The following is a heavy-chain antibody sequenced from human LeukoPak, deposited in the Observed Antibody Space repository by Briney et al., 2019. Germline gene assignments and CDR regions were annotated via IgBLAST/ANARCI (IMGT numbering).Heavy chain of an antibody. V-gene: IGHV3-66*01. D-gene: IGHD3-22*01. J-gene: IGHJ3*02. Sequence: PAGGSLRLSCAASGFTVSSNYMSWVRQAPGKGLEWVSVIYSGGRTDYADSVKGRFTISRDNAKNSLYLQMNSLRAEDTAVYYCARTYYDSSAFGHDAFDIWGQGTMVTVSS. CDR2: IYSGGRT. CDR1: GFTVSSNY. CDR3: ARTYYDSSAFGHDAFDI.